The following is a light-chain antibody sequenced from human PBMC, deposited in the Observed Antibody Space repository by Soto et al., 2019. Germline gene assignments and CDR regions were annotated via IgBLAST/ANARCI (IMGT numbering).Light chain of an antibody. CDR1: SSDVGRYNY. CDR2: EVS. Sequence: QSALTQPPSASGSPGQSVTISCTGTSSDVGRYNYVSWYQQHPGKAPKLMIYEVSKRPSGVPDRFSGSKSGNTASLTVSGLKAEDEADYYCSSYADSNNLVFGGGTKVTVL. J-gene: IGLJ2*01. V-gene: IGLV2-8*01. CDR3: SSYADSNNLV.